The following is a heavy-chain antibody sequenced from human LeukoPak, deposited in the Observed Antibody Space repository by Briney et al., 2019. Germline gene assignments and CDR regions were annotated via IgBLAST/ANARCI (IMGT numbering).Heavy chain of an antibody. Sequence: ASVEVSCKASGYSFTGYYMHWVRQAPGQGLEWMGWINPNSGGTNYAQKFQGRVTMTRDTSISTAYMELSRLRSDDTAVYYCARHPSNYYDSSGYFGCFDPWGQGTLVTVSS. CDR1: GYSFTGYY. CDR2: INPNSGGT. D-gene: IGHD3-22*01. CDR3: ARHPSNYYDSSGYFGCFDP. V-gene: IGHV1-2*02. J-gene: IGHJ5*02.